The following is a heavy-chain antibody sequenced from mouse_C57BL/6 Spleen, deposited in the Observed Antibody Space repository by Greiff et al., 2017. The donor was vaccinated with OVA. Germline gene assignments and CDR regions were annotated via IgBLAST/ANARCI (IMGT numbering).Heavy chain of an antibody. V-gene: IGHV2-5*01. CDR1: GFSLTSYG. D-gene: IGHD2-3*01. CDR2: IWRGGST. CDR3: ATVGGYSAAMDY. J-gene: IGHJ4*01. Sequence: QVQLKQSGPGLVQPSQSLSITCTVSGFSLTSYGVHWVRQSPGKGLEWLGVIWRGGSTDYNAAFMSRLSITKDNSKSHVFFKMNSLHADATAIYYCATVGGYSAAMDYWGQGTSVTVSS.